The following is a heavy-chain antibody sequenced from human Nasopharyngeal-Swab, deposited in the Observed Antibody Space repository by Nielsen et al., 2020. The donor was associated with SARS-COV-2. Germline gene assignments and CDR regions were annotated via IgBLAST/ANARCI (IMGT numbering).Heavy chain of an antibody. V-gene: IGHV1-8*01. CDR3: ARGLYSSGFSYYYYGMDV. J-gene: IGHJ6*02. CDR2: MNPNSGNT. Sequence: WVRQAPGQGLEWMGWMNPNSGNTGYAQKSQGRVTMTRNTSISTAYMELSSLRSEDTAVYYCARGLYSSGFSYYYYGMDVWGQGTTVTVSS. D-gene: IGHD6-19*01.